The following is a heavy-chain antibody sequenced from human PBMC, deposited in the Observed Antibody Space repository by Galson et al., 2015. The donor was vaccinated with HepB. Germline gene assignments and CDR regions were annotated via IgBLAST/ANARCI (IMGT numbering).Heavy chain of an antibody. CDR3: ARSIPYSSSDDD. Sequence: SLRLSCAASGFSFSSYSMNWLRQAPGKGLEWVSSMSSSGGHIYYADSVKGRFTISRDNAKNSLYLQMNCLRAEDTAVYYCARSIPYSSSDDDWGQGTLVIGSS. CDR2: MSSSGGHI. CDR1: GFSFSSYS. D-gene: IGHD6-6*01. J-gene: IGHJ4*02. V-gene: IGHV3-21*01.